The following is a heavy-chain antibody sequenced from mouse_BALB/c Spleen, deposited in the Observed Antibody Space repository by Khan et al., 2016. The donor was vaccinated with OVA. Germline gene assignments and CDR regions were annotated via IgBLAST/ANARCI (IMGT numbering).Heavy chain of an antibody. CDR3: ARSTYRYAFVY. J-gene: IGHJ3*01. CDR1: GDSITSGY. CDR2: MIYTGYT. Sequence: EVQLQESGPSLVKPSQTLSLTCSVAGDSITSGYWSWIRKFPGNKLEYMGYMIYTGYTYYNPSLKSRISITRHTSNNQYYLQLNSVPTEDTATYYFARSTYRYAFVYWGQGTLVTVSA. D-gene: IGHD2-14*01. V-gene: IGHV3-8*02.